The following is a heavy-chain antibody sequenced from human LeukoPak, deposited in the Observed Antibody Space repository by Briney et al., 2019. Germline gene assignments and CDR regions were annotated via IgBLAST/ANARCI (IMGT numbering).Heavy chain of an antibody. CDR3: ARSRDHYYDSSGWVD. CDR1: GYTFTGYY. J-gene: IGHJ4*02. V-gene: IGHV1-2*02. D-gene: IGHD3-22*01. CDR2: INPNSGGT. Sequence: ASVKVSCEASGYTFTGYYMHWVRQAPGQGLEWMGWINPNSGGTNYAQKFQGRVTMTRDTSISTAYMELSRLRSDDTAVYYCARSRDHYYDSSGWVDWGQGTLVTVSS.